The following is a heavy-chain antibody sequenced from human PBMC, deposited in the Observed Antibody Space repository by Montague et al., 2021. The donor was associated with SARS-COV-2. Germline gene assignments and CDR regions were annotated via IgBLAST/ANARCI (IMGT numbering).Heavy chain of an antibody. J-gene: IGHJ3*02. CDR3: ARGYYDILTGYLDACDI. CDR2: XXWDDEK. CDR1: GFSLSTSGMC. Sequence: PALVKPTQTLTLTCTFSGFSLSTSGMCVSWIRQPQGKALEWLARXXWDDEKYYSTSLKTRLTISKDTSKNQVVLTMTNMDPVDTATYYCARGYYDILTGYLDACDIWGQGTMVTVSS. D-gene: IGHD3-9*01. V-gene: IGHV2-70*11.